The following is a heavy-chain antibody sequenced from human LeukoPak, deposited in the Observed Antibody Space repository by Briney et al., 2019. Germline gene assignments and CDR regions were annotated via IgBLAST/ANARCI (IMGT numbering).Heavy chain of an antibody. Sequence: GGSWGLSFEAFGFPFSSYAMPWFRKPTGKGLEWVSAIGKAGDPYYAGSVKGRFTISRENAKNSLYLQMNSLRAGDTAVYYCTRGGSEGFDPWGQGTLVTVSS. CDR1: GFPFSSYA. V-gene: IGHV3-13*05. J-gene: IGHJ5*02. CDR2: IGKAGDP. CDR3: TRGGSEGFDP.